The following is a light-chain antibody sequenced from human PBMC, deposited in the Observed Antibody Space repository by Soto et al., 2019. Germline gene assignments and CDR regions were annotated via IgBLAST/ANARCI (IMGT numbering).Light chain of an antibody. CDR1: QSVSSN. V-gene: IGKV3-15*01. Sequence: IVMTQSPATLSVSPGERATLSCRASQSVSSNLAWYQQKPGLAPRLLIYGASTRATGIPARFSGSGSGTEFTLTISSLQSEDLAVYYCQQYNSWPPLTFGGGTKVEIK. CDR2: GAS. J-gene: IGKJ4*01. CDR3: QQYNSWPPLT.